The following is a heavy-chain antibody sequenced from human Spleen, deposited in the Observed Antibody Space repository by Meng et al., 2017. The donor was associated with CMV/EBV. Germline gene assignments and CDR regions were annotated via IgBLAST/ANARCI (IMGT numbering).Heavy chain of an antibody. J-gene: IGHJ6*02. CDR3: ASSSDGDYYYGMDV. V-gene: IGHV1-69*06. Sequence: SVKVSCKASGGTFTIYAISWVRQAPGQGLEWMGGIIPIFGTANYAQKFQGRVTITADKFTSTAYMELSSLRSEDTAVYYCASSSDGDYYYGMDVWGQGTTVTVSS. CDR2: IIPIFGTA. CDR1: GGTFTIYA. D-gene: IGHD4-17*01.